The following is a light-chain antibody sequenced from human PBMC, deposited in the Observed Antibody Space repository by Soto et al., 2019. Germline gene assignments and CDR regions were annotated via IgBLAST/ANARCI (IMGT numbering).Light chain of an antibody. CDR3: QQLNSYPLT. J-gene: IGKJ4*01. V-gene: IGKV1-9*01. CDR2: AAS. CDR1: LPISSY. Sequence: DIQMTQSPSSLSASLGDIVTITCRASLPISSYLAWYQQEPGKAPKLLIYAASTLQSGVPSRFSGSGSGTDFTLTISSLQPEDFATYYCQQLNSYPLTFGGGTKVDI.